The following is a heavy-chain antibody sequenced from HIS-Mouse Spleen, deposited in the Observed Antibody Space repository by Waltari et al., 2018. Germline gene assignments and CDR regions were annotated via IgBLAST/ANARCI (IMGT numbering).Heavy chain of an antibody. D-gene: IGHD6-13*01. Sequence: QLQLQESGPGLVKPSETLSLTCTVSGGSISSSSYYWGWISQPPGKGLGWIGGIDYSGRTYYNPSLKSRVTISVDTSKNQFSLKLSSVTAADTAVYYCAREIPYSSSWYDWYFDLWGRGTLVTVSS. CDR1: GGSISSSSYY. V-gene: IGHV4-39*07. CDR3: AREIPYSSSWYDWYFDL. CDR2: IDYSGRT. J-gene: IGHJ2*01.